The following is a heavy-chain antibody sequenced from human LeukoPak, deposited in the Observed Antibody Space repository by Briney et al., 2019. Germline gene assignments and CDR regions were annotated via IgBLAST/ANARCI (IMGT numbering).Heavy chain of an antibody. CDR3: ARPGIAARPEGWFDP. V-gene: IGHV4-39*07. D-gene: IGHD6-6*01. Sequence: SETLSLTCTVSGGSISSSPYYWGWIRQPPGKGLEWIGSIYYSGTTHYNPSLESRVTISVDTSKNQFSLKLSSVTAADTAVYYCARPGIAARPEGWFDPWGQGTLVTVSS. J-gene: IGHJ5*02. CDR1: GGSISSSPYY. CDR2: IYYSGTT.